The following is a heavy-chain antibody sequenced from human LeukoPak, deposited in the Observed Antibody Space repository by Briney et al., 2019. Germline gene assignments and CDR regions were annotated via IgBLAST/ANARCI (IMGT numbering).Heavy chain of an antibody. J-gene: IGHJ4*02. CDR2: IRYDESNK. CDR3: ARGGAPGFYFDY. V-gene: IGHV3-30*02. D-gene: IGHD3-10*01. CDR1: GFTFSSYG. Sequence: GGSLRLSCAASGFTFSSYGMHWVRQAPGKGLEWVAFIRYDESNKYYADSVKGRFTISRDNSKNSLYLQMNSLRAEDTAVYYCARGGAPGFYFDYWGRGILVTVSS.